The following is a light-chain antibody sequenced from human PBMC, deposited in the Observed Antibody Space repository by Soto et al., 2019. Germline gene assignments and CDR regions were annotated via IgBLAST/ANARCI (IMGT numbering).Light chain of an antibody. CDR3: QSYDNSLSVHVV. CDR1: SSNIGAGYD. V-gene: IGLV1-40*01. J-gene: IGLJ2*01. Sequence: QAVVTQPPSVSGAPGQRVTISCTGTSSNIGAGYDVHWYQQVPGTSPKLLIFVNSNRPSGVPDRFSGSKSGTSASLAITGLQAEDEADYYCQSYDNSLSVHVVFDGGTKLTVL. CDR2: VNS.